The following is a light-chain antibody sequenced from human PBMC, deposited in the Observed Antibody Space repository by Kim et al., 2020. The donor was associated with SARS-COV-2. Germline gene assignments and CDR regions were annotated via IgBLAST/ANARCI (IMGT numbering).Light chain of an antibody. Sequence: EIVLTQSPGTLSLSPGERATLSCRANQSVSSSYLAWYQQKPGQAPRLLIYGASSRATGIPDRLSGSGSGTDFTLTINRLEPEDFAVYYCQQYGSSPITFGQGTRLEIK. J-gene: IGKJ5*01. V-gene: IGKV3-20*01. CDR3: QQYGSSPIT. CDR2: GAS. CDR1: QSVSSSY.